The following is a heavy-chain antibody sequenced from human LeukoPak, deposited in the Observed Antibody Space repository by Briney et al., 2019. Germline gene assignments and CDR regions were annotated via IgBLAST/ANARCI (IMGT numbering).Heavy chain of an antibody. Sequence: SETLSLTCTVSGGSIDTYYWNWIRQPPGKGLEWIGYVFHTGSTNYNPSLKSRVTISVDTSKNQFSLKLSSVTAADTAVYYCARGVVIAPQTFDYWGQGTLVTVSS. J-gene: IGHJ4*02. D-gene: IGHD2-21*01. CDR2: VFHTGST. CDR1: GGSIDTYY. CDR3: ARGVVIAPQTFDY. V-gene: IGHV4-59*01.